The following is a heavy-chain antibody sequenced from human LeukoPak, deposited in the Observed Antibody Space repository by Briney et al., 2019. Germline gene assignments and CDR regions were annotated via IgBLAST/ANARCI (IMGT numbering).Heavy chain of an antibody. J-gene: IGHJ4*02. D-gene: IGHD6-19*01. CDR2: ISGSGGST. CDR3: AKGLRYSSFWFDY. V-gene: IGHV3-23*01. CDR1: GFTFDDYG. Sequence: HTGGSLRLSCAASGFTFDDYGMSWVRQAPGKGLEWVSAISGSGGSTYYADSVKGRFTISRDNSKNTLYLQMNSLRAEDTAVYYCAKGLRYSSFWFDYWGQGTLVTVSS.